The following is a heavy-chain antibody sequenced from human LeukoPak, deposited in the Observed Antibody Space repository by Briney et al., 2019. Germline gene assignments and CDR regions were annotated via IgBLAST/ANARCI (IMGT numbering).Heavy chain of an antibody. J-gene: IGHJ3*02. Sequence: PSETLSLTCTVSGGSIYTYYWSWIRQPPGKELEWIGYIYYGRTTNYNPSLKSRVTISVDTSKNQFSLKLSSVTAADTAVYYCARESVTGPFGDAFDIWGQGTMVTVSS. D-gene: IGHD2-21*02. CDR3: ARESVTGPFGDAFDI. V-gene: IGHV4-59*01. CDR1: GGSIYTYY. CDR2: IYYGRTT.